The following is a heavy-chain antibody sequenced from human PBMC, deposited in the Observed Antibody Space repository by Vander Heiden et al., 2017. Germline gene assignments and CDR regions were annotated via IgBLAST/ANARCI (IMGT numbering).Heavy chain of an antibody. J-gene: IGHJ1*01. CDR2: ISWNSGSI. Sequence: EVQLVESGGGLVQPGRSLRLSCAASGFTFDDYAMHWVRQAPGKGLEWVSGISWNSGSIGYADSGKGRFTISRDNAENSRDLKMNSMRAEDTALYYCAKGRQGGATNFEYFQHWGQGTMVTVSS. V-gene: IGHV3-9*01. CDR3: AKGRQGGATNFEYFQH. CDR1: GFTFDDYA. D-gene: IGHD1-26*01.